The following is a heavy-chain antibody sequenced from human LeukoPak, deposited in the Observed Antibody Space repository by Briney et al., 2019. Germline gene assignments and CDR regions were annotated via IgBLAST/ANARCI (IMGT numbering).Heavy chain of an antibody. J-gene: IGHJ4*02. CDR1: GFTFDDYA. D-gene: IGHD2-21*02. Sequence: SGGSLRLSCAASGFTFDDYAMSWVRQAPGKGLEWGSTIYWSGGSTRYADSVKGRFTISRDNAKNSLYLQMNSLRAEDTALYYCSRDPHIYCGGDCYSDYWGQGTLVTVSS. V-gene: IGHV3-20*04. CDR3: SRDPHIYCGGDCYSDY. CDR2: IYWSGGST.